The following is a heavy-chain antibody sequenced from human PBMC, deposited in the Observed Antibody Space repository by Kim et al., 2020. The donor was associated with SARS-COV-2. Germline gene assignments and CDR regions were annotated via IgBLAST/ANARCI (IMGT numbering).Heavy chain of an antibody. Sequence: GGSLRLSCAASGFTFSDYYMSWIRQAPGKGLEWVSYISSSGSTIYYADSVKGRFTISRDNAKNSLYLQMNSLRAEDTAVYYCARSPPLPGSWYPGHFDYWGQGTLVTVSS. J-gene: IGHJ4*02. CDR1: GFTFSDYY. CDR2: ISSSGSTI. V-gene: IGHV3-11*01. CDR3: ARSPPLPGSWYPGHFDY. D-gene: IGHD6-13*01.